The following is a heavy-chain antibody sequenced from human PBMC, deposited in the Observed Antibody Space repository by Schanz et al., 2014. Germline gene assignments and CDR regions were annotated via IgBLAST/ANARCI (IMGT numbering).Heavy chain of an antibody. CDR1: GYTLKNYG. Sequence: QAQLMQSGPELKRPGASVKVSCTASGYTLKNYGISWVRQAPGLGLEWMGWISGSNGNTNYTQKFQGRVTMTIDPYTSTAYMDLRSLTSEDTAVYYCATGPSGSLDYWGQGTLVTVSS. D-gene: IGHD3-10*01. CDR3: ATGPSGSLDY. J-gene: IGHJ4*02. V-gene: IGHV1-18*01. CDR2: ISGSNGNT.